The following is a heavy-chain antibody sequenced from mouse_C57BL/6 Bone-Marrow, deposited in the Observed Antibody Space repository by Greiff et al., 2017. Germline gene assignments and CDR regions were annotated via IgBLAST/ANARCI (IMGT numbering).Heavy chain of an antibody. CDR1: GFTFSSYA. V-gene: IGHV5-4*03. CDR3: ASDYYGSRGNYWYFDV. J-gene: IGHJ1*03. Sequence: EVKVVESGGGLVKPGGSLKLSCAASGFTFSSYAMSWVRQTPEKRLEWVATISDGGSYTYYPDNVKGRFTISRDNAKNNLYLQMSHLKSEDTAMYDCASDYYGSRGNYWYFDVWGTGTTVTVSS. D-gene: IGHD1-1*01. CDR2: ISDGGSYT.